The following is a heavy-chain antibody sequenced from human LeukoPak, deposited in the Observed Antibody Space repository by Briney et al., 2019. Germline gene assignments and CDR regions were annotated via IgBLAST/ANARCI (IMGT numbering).Heavy chain of an antibody. Sequence: SETLSLTCTVSGGSISSYYWSWIRQPPGKGLEWIGYIYYSGSTNYNPSLKSRVTVSVDTSKNQFSLKLSSVTAADTAVYYCAAVDTAMAFDYWGQGTLVTVSS. D-gene: IGHD5-18*01. CDR1: GGSISSYY. CDR2: IYYSGST. CDR3: AAVDTAMAFDY. V-gene: IGHV4-59*01. J-gene: IGHJ4*02.